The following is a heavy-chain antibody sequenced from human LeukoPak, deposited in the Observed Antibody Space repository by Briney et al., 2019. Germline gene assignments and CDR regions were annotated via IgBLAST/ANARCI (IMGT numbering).Heavy chain of an antibody. CDR1: GFAFNGYA. D-gene: IGHD1-14*01. V-gene: IGHV3-23*01. CDR3: AKSTGGGFDY. CDR2: ISGSGGST. J-gene: IGHJ4*02. Sequence: GGSLRLSCAASGFAFNGYAMSWVRQAPGKGLEWVSAISGSGGSTYYADSVKGRFTISRDNSKNTLYLQMNSLRAEDTAVYYCAKSTGGGFDYWGQGTLVTVSS.